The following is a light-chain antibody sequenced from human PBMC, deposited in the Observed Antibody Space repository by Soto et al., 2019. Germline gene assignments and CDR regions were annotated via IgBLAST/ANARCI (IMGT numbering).Light chain of an antibody. CDR2: GAS. J-gene: IGKJ2*01. CDR3: QQFDTSPYT. CDR1: QTIRNY. Sequence: TQSPSPLSASVGDRVTITCRASQTIRNYLNWYQQKPGQAPRLLIYGASSRASGIPDRFSGSGSGTDFTLTINRLGPEDSAVYYCQQFDTSPYTFGQGTKLEIK. V-gene: IGKV3-20*01.